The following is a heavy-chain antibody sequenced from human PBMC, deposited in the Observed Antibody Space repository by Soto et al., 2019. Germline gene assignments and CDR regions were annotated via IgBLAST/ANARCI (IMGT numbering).Heavy chain of an antibody. V-gene: IGHV4-4*07. D-gene: IGHD6-19*01. Sequence: PSETLSLTCSDSGADINTYSWTWIRQPAGKGLEWIGRIYTSASINYNPSLRGRVTLSVDTSTNQVSLKLASVTAADTAVYYCARDREAGYNFYYGMDVWGQGTTVTVSS. CDR1: GADINTYS. CDR2: IYTSASI. J-gene: IGHJ6*02. CDR3: ARDREAGYNFYYGMDV.